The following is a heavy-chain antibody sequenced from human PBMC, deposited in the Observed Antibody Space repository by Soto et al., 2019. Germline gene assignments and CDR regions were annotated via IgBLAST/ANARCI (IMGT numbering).Heavy chain of an antibody. J-gene: IGHJ5*02. V-gene: IGHV1-2*02. CDR1: GYTFTDYY. CDR2: INPNNGVT. Sequence: QVQLVQSGAEVKKPGASVKVSCKASGYTFTDYYMNWVRQAPGQGLEWMGWINPNNGVTNYAQKFQGRVTMTRDPSISTAYMDLSRLRSDDTALYYCARGALTVANWFDPCGQGAQVTVSS. CDR3: ARGALTVANWFDP. D-gene: IGHD6-19*01.